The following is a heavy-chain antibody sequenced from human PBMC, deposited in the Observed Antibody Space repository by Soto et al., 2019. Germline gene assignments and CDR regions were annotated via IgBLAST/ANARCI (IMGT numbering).Heavy chain of an antibody. Sequence: PSETLSLTCAVSGGAIGGVGYSGRWIRQPPGGGQEWIGYMYHSVTLLKSTSLKTSLTMSLDMSKNQFSLTLNSMTAANTAVYYCARAQFYSCSGNYSNLMFDAWGQGIQVTVSS. V-gene: IGHV4-30-2*01. J-gene: IGHJ5*02. D-gene: IGHD3-10*02. CDR2: MYHSVTL. CDR1: GGAIGGVGYS. CDR3: ARAQFYSCSGNYSNLMFDA.